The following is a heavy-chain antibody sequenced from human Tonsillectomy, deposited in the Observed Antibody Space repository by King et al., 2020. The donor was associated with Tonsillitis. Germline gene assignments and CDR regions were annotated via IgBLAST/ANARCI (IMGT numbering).Heavy chain of an antibody. J-gene: IGHJ4*02. CDR1: GFSLSRSGVI. D-gene: IGHD2-2*01. Sequence: ITLKESGPTLVKPTQTLTLTCTFSGFSLSRSGVIVGWIRQPPGKALEWLALIYGDGDKRYSPSLKRRLTISQDTSNNQVVLTMTTLDTVDTATYFCARGTIVIVPAAMLEVFDNWGQGTLVTVSS. CDR2: IYGDGDK. CDR3: ARGTIVIVPAAMLEVFDN. V-gene: IGHV2-5*02.